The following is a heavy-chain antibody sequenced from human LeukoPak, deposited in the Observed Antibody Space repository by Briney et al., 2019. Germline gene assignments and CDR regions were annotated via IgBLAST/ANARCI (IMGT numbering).Heavy chain of an antibody. CDR3: ARGVEPLAANTLAY. CDR1: GCTVITND. J-gene: IGHJ4*02. Sequence: TAGSLRLSCAASGCTVITNDMTWVRQAPGKGLEWVSVLYSDGNTKYADSVQGRFTISRDNSKNTLYLEMNSLSPDDTAVYYWARGVEPLAANTLAYWGQGTLVTVSS. D-gene: IGHD1-14*01. V-gene: IGHV3-53*01. CDR2: LYSDGNT.